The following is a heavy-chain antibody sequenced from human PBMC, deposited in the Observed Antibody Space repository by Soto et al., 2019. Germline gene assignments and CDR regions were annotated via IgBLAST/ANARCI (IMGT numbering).Heavy chain of an antibody. V-gene: IGHV4-59*01. CDR2: IYYGRT. CDR3: TRGGDAYKNGH. D-gene: IGHD2-21*01. J-gene: IGHJ4*02. Sequence: SETLTLNPTGPDYLITTYYWCWIRQPPGKGLEWIGYIYYGRTKYNPSLKSRVSISVDTSNNQLSLKLTSVNAADAAVYYCTRGGDAYKNGHWGQGTLVTVS. CDR1: DYLITTYY.